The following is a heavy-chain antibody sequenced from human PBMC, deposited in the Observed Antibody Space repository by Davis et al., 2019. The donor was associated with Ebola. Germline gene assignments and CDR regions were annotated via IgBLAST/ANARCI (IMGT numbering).Heavy chain of an antibody. J-gene: IGHJ4*02. CDR1: GFTFSSYG. Sequence: GGSLRLSCAASGFTFSSYGMHWVRQAPGKGLEWVAVIWYDGSNKYYADSVKGRFTISRDNSKNTLYLQMNSLRAEDTAVYYCARDHVRFLDLYYFDYWGQGTLVTVSS. CDR3: ARDHVRFLDLYYFDY. V-gene: IGHV3-33*01. D-gene: IGHD3-3*01. CDR2: IWYDGSNK.